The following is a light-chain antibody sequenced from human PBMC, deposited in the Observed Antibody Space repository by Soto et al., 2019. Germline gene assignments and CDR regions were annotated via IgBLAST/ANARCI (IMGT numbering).Light chain of an antibody. Sequence: EIVMTQSPATLSVSPGERATLSCRASQSVSSSLAWYQQKPGQAPRLLIYDASTRATGIPARFSGSGSGTEFTLTISSLQYEDFAVYYCQQYNNWPRTFGPGPKVDIK. J-gene: IGKJ1*01. CDR3: QQYNNWPRT. CDR2: DAS. CDR1: QSVSSS. V-gene: IGKV3-15*01.